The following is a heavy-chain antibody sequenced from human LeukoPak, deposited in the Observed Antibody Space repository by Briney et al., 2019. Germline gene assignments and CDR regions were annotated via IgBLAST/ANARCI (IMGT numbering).Heavy chain of an antibody. CDR2: ISGSGGST. CDR1: GFNFSSYA. V-gene: IGHV3-23*01. Sequence: TGGSLRLSCAASGFNFSSYAMSWVRQAPGKGLEWVSAISGSGGSTYYADSVKGRFTISRDNSKNTLYLQMNSLRAEDTGVYYCAKYYYDRSSDYWGQGTLVTVSS. CDR3: AKYYYDRSSDY. J-gene: IGHJ4*02. D-gene: IGHD3-22*01.